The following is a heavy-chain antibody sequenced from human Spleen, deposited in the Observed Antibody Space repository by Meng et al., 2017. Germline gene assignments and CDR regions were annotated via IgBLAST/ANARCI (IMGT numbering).Heavy chain of an antibody. V-gene: IGHV1-69*13. CDR2: INAVFGTT. CDR1: GGIFSNYV. D-gene: IGHD2-15*01. Sequence: SVKVSCKALGGIFSNYVIGWVRQAPGQGLEWMGGINAVFGTTNYAQKFQDRVTITSDESTSTVYMELTRLTSEDTAVYYCATLLCSGGTCSHPQPIDYWGQGTLVTVSS. J-gene: IGHJ4*02. CDR3: ATLLCSGGTCSHPQPIDY.